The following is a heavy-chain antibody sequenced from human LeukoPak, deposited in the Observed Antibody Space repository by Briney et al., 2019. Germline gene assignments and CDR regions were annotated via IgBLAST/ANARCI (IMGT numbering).Heavy chain of an antibody. CDR1: GYTFTSYA. D-gene: IGHD3-10*01. J-gene: IGHJ4*02. Sequence: ASVKVSCKASGYTFTSYAMHWVRQAPGQRLEWMGWINACNGNTKYSQKFQGRVTITRDTSASTAYMELSSLRSEDTAVYYCARVSGSGSYYFDYWGQGTLVTVSS. CDR2: INACNGNT. V-gene: IGHV1-3*01. CDR3: ARVSGSGSYYFDY.